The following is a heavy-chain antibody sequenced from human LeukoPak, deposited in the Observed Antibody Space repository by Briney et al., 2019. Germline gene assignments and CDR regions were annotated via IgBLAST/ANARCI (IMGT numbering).Heavy chain of an antibody. V-gene: IGHV4-4*02. D-gene: IGHD6-13*01. CDR3: ARIPSSIAAAGTGKVY. Sequence: PSGTLSLTCAVSGGSVSTTNWWNWVRQPPGEGLEWIGEIYHSGSTNYNPSLKSRVTISVDKSKNQLSLRLSSVTAADTAVYYCARIPSSIAAAGTGKVYWGQGTLVTVSS. CDR1: GGSVSTTNW. J-gene: IGHJ4*02. CDR2: IYHSGST.